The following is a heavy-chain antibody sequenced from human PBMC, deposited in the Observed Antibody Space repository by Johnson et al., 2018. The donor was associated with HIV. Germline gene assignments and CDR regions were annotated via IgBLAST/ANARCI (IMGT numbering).Heavy chain of an antibody. CDR1: GCTFSSYA. V-gene: IGHV3-30-3*01. J-gene: IGHJ3*02. Sequence: QVQLVESGGGVVQPGRSLKLSCGATGCTFSSYAMHWVRQAPGKGLDWVAVISYDVGNKYYADSLMGRLSISRDNSKHTLYLQLNCLRVEDTAVYYCARDLSNWGVGDAFDIWGQGTMVNVSS. D-gene: IGHD7-27*01. CDR2: ISYDVGNK. CDR3: ARDLSNWGVGDAFDI.